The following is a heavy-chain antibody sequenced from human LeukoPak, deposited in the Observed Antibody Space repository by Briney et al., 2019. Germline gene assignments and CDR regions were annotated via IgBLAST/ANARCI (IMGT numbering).Heavy chain of an antibody. CDR1: GGSISSSSYF. D-gene: IGHD4-17*01. J-gene: IGHJ5*02. Sequence: PSETLSLTCTVSGGSISSSSYFWGWIRQPPGKGLEWIGNIYYSGSTYDNPSLKSRVTISVDTSKNQFSLRLSSVTAADTAVYYCARRWHGDRGSFDPWGQGTLVTVLS. V-gene: IGHV4-39*01. CDR2: IYYSGST. CDR3: ARRWHGDRGSFDP.